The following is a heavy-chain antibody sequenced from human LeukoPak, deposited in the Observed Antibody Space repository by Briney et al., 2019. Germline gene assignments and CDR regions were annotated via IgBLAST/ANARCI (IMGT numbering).Heavy chain of an antibody. Sequence: GASVKVSCKASGYTFTSYGISWVRRAPGQRLEWMEWISAYNGNTNYAQKLQGRVTMTTDTSTSTAYMELRSLRSDDTAVYYCARARRGSAPYYYYYMDVWGKGTTVTVSS. CDR2: ISAYNGNT. CDR1: GYTFTSYG. J-gene: IGHJ6*03. CDR3: ARARRGSAPYYYYYMDV. D-gene: IGHD1-14*01. V-gene: IGHV1-18*01.